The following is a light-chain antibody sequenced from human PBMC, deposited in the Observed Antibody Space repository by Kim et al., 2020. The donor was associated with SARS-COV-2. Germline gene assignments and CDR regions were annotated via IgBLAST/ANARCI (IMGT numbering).Light chain of an antibody. CDR3: NSRDSSGNHLV. Sequence: ALGQTVRITCQGDSLRGYYASWYQQKQGQAPVLVIYGKNNRPSGIPDRFSGSSSGNTASLTITGAQAEDEADYYCNSRDSSGNHLVFGGGTQLTVL. CDR2: GKN. J-gene: IGLJ2*01. V-gene: IGLV3-19*01. CDR1: SLRGYY.